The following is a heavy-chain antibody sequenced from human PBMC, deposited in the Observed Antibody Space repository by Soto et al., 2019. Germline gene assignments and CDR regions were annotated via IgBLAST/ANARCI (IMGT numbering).Heavy chain of an antibody. Sequence: EVQLLESGGGLVQPGGSLRLSCAASGFTFSSYAMSWVRQAPGKGLEWVSAISGSGGSTYYAASVKGRFTISRDNSKNTLYLQMNSLRAEDTAVYYCAKDPYCSGGSCYSRTRPFDPWGQGTLVTVSS. CDR1: GFTFSSYA. D-gene: IGHD2-15*01. CDR2: ISGSGGST. J-gene: IGHJ5*02. CDR3: AKDPYCSGGSCYSRTRPFDP. V-gene: IGHV3-23*01.